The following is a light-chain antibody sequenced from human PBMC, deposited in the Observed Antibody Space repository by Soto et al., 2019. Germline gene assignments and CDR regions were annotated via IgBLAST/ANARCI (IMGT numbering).Light chain of an antibody. J-gene: IGKJ2*01. CDR3: QQYDSLPYT. CDR2: DAA. CDR1: QDIRNY. Sequence: DIQMSQPPSSLSASVGDRVTITCQASQDIRNYLNWYQQKPGKAPKLLIYDAAKLETGVPSRFSGGGFGTDFTFTISSLQPEDIATYYCQQYDSLPYTFGQGTKLEIK. V-gene: IGKV1-33*01.